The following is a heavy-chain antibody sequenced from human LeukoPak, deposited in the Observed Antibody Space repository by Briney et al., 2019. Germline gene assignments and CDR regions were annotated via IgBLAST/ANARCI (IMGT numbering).Heavy chain of an antibody. V-gene: IGHV5-51*01. CDR3: ARQGDYYDSRGYFDY. CDR2: IYPGDSDT. J-gene: IGHJ4*02. D-gene: IGHD3-22*01. CDR1: GYSFTSYW. Sequence: GESLKISCKGSGYSFTSYWIGWVRQMPGKGLEWMGIIYPGDSDTRYSPSFQGQVTISADKPISTAYLQWSSLKASDTAMYYCARQGDYYDSRGYFDYWGQGTLVTVSS.